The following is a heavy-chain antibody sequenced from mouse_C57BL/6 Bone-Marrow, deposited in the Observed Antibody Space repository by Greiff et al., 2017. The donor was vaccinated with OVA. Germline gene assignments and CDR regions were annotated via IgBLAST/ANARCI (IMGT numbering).Heavy chain of an antibody. J-gene: IGHJ3*01. CDR3: AREEGDSSGYWFAY. D-gene: IGHD3-2*02. V-gene: IGHV1-69*01. CDR2: IDPSDSYP. Sequence: QVQLQQPGAELVMPGASVKLSCKASGYTFTSYWMHWVKQRPGQGLEWIGEIDPSDSYPNYNQKFKGKSTLTVDKSSSTAYMQLSSLTSEDSAVYYCAREEGDSSGYWFAYWGQGTLVTVSA. CDR1: GYTFTSYW.